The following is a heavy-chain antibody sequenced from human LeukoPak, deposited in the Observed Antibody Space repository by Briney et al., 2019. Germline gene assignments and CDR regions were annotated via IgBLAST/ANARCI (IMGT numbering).Heavy chain of an antibody. CDR1: GFTFSSYA. D-gene: IGHD3-16*01. V-gene: IGHV3-23*01. CDR2: ISGSGGST. Sequence: GGSLRLSCAASGFTFSSYAMSWVRQAPGKGLEWVSAISGSGGSTYYADSVKGRFTISRDNSKNTLYLQMNSLRTEDTAIYYCAKDVLGGTSHWGQGTLVTVSS. CDR3: AKDVLGGTSH. J-gene: IGHJ4*02.